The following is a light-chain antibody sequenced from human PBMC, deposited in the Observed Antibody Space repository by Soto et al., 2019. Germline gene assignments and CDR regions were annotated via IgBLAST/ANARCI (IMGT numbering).Light chain of an antibody. CDR3: QQYDNWPPT. J-gene: IGKJ5*01. Sequence: IVMTQSPATLSVSPGERATLSCRASQCVSSNLAWYQQKPGQAPRLLIYGTSTRATGIPANFSGSGSGTEFTLTISSLQSEDFAVYYCQQYDNWPPTFGQGTRLEIK. V-gene: IGKV3-15*01. CDR2: GTS. CDR1: QCVSSN.